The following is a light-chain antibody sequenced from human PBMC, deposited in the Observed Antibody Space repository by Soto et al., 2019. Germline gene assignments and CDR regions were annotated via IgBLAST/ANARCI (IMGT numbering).Light chain of an antibody. J-gene: IGLJ1*01. V-gene: IGLV1-51*01. CDR3: GSWDSSLSAYV. CDR1: SSNIGGNS. CDR2: DDD. Sequence: QSVLTQPPSVSAAPGQRVTISCSGSSSNIGGNSVSWYQQLPGTAPKLLIYDDDKRPSGIPDRFSGSKSGTSATLGITGFQTGDEPDYYCGSWDSSLSAYVFGTATKGTVL.